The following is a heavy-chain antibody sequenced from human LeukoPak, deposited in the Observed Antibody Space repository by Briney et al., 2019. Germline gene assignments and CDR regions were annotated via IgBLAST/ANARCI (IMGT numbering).Heavy chain of an antibody. Sequence: SETLSLTCAVYGGSFSGYYWSWIRQPPGKGLEWIGEINHSGSTNYNPSLKSRVTISVDTYKNQFSLKLSSVTAADTAVYYCARGIGAVSNYYYYYMDVWGKGTTVTVSS. CDR1: GGSFSGYY. V-gene: IGHV4-34*01. J-gene: IGHJ6*03. D-gene: IGHD3-10*01. CDR2: INHSGST. CDR3: ARGIGAVSNYYYYYMDV.